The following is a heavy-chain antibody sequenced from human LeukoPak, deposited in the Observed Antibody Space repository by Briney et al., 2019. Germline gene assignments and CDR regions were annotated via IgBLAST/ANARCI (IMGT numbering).Heavy chain of an antibody. J-gene: IGHJ4*02. D-gene: IGHD2-2*01. CDR1: GGSISSGGYS. CDR3: ARQGCTSTSCYSDY. V-gene: IGHV4-30-2*03. CDR2: IYHSGST. Sequence: PSQTLSLTCAVSGGSISSGGYSWSWIRQPPGKGLEWIGYIYHSGSTYYNPSLKSRVTISVDTSKNQFSLKLNSVTAADTAVYYCARQGCTSTSCYSDYWGQGTLVTVSS.